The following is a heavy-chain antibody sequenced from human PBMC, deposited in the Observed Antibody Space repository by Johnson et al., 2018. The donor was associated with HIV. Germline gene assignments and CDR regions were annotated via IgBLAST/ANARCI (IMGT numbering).Heavy chain of an antibody. J-gene: IGHJ3*02. CDR2: IYSGGST. CDR3: AREGEDAFDI. V-gene: IGHV3-66*01. D-gene: IGHD1-26*01. Sequence: VQLVESGGGVVQPEGSLRLSCAASGFTVSSNYMSWVRQAPGKGLEWVSVIYSGGSTYYADSVKGRFTISRENAKNSLYLQMNRLRVEDTAVYYCAREGEDAFDIWGQGTMVTVSS. CDR1: GFTVSSNY.